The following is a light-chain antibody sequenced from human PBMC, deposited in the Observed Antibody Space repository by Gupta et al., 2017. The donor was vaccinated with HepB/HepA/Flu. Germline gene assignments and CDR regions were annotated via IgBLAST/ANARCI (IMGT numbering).Light chain of an antibody. CDR2: GAS. CDR3: QQEDRIPWT. Sequence: DIVMTQSPDSLAVSLGERATINCKSSQSVLYSPDNKEYLDWYQQKPGQPPKLLIYGASTRESGVPDRFSGRGSGTDFTLTISSRQAEDVAVYYCQQEDRIPWTFGQGTKVEIK. V-gene: IGKV4-1*01. J-gene: IGKJ1*01. CDR1: QSVLYSPDNKEY.